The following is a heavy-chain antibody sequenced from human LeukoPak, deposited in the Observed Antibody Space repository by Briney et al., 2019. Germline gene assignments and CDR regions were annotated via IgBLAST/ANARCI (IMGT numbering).Heavy chain of an antibody. J-gene: IGHJ5*02. V-gene: IGHV4-59*08. Sequence: SETLSLTCTVSGGSISSYYWSWIRQPPGKGLEWIGYIYYSGSTNYNPSLKSRVTISVDTSKNQFSLKLSSVTAADTAVYYCARHAARYYNFDPWGQGTLVTVSS. CDR3: ARHAARYYNFDP. D-gene: IGHD2/OR15-2a*01. CDR1: GGSISSYY. CDR2: IYYSGST.